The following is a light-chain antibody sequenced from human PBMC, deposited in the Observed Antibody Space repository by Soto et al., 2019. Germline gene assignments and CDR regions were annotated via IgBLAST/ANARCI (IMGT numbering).Light chain of an antibody. CDR3: SSHAGITLGVV. CDR1: ASDVGGYNY. CDR2: EVS. V-gene: IGLV2-8*01. Sequence: QSALTQPPSASGSPGQSVTISCSGTASDVGGYNYVAWYQQHAGQAPKLIIYEVSNRPSGVPARFSGSKSGHTASLTVSGLRAEDEDDYYCSSHAGITLGVVFGGGTQLTVL. J-gene: IGLJ2*01.